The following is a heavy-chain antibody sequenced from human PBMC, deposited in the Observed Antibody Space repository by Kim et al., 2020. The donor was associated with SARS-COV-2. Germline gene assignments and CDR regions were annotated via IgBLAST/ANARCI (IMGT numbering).Heavy chain of an antibody. Sequence: SETLSLTCTVSGGSISSSSYYWGWIRQPPGKGLEWIGSIYYSGSTYYNPSLKSRVTISVDTSKNQFSLKLSSVTAADTAVYYCARHGESSSWYETEAFQHWGQGALVTVSS. J-gene: IGHJ1*01. V-gene: IGHV4-39*01. CDR2: IYYSGST. D-gene: IGHD6-13*01. CDR1: GGSISSSSYY. CDR3: ARHGESSSWYETEAFQH.